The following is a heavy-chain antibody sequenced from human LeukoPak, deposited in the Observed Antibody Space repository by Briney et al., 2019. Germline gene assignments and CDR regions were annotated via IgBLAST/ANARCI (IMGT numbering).Heavy chain of an antibody. Sequence: PSETLSLTCTVSGGSISSYYWSWIRQPPGKGLEWIGYIYYSGSTNYNPSLKSRVTISVDTSKNQFSLKLSSVTAADTAVYYCARAHGITIFGVVDYYYGMDVWGQGTTVTVSS. CDR1: GGSISSYY. D-gene: IGHD3-3*01. CDR3: ARAHGITIFGVVDYYYGMDV. CDR2: IYYSGST. V-gene: IGHV4-59*12. J-gene: IGHJ6*02.